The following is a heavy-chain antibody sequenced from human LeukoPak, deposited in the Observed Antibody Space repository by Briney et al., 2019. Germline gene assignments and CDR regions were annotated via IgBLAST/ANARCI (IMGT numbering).Heavy chain of an antibody. CDR2: ISSSSSYI. CDR1: GFTVSSNY. Sequence: GGSLRLSCAASGFTVSSNYMSWVRQAPGKGLEWVSSISSSSSYIYYADSVKGRFTISRDNAKNSLYLQMNSLRAEDTAVYYCASGYSYGYMWFDPWGQGTLVTVSS. J-gene: IGHJ5*02. D-gene: IGHD5-18*01. V-gene: IGHV3-21*01. CDR3: ASGYSYGYMWFDP.